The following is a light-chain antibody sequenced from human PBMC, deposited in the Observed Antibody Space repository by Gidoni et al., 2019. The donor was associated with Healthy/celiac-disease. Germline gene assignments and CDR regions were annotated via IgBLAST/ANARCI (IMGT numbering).Light chain of an antibody. CDR2: QDS. CDR1: KLGDKY. CDR3: QAWDSSTRYV. Sequence: SYELTQPTSVSVSPGQTAIITCSGDKLGDKYACWYQQKPGQSPVLVIYQDSKRPSGIPERFSGSNSGNTATLTISGTQAMDEADYYCQAWDSSTRYVFGTGTKVTVL. J-gene: IGLJ1*01. V-gene: IGLV3-1*01.